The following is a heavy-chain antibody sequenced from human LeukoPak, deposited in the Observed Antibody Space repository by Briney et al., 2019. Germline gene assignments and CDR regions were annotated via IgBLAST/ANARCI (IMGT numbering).Heavy chain of an antibody. D-gene: IGHD2-2*01. J-gene: IGHJ4*02. CDR2: ISWNSGSI. Sequence: SLRLSCAASGFTFDDYAMHWVRQAPGKGLEWVSGISWNSGSIGYADSVKGRFTISRDNAKNSLYLQMNSLRAEDTALYYCATLPSWDWGQETLVTVSS. V-gene: IGHV3-9*01. CDR1: GFTFDDYA. CDR3: ATLPSWD.